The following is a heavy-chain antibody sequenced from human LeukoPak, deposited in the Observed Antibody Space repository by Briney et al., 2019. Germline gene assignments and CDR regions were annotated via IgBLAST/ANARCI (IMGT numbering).Heavy chain of an antibody. J-gene: IGHJ4*02. Sequence: PGGSLRLSCAASGFTFSSYSMNWVRQAPGKGLEWVSAISGSGGSTYYADSVKGRFTISRDNSKNTLYLQMNSLRAEDTAVYYCAKAVVRGVIPYYFDYWGQGPLVTVPS. CDR2: ISGSGGST. CDR1: GFTFSSYS. D-gene: IGHD3-10*01. CDR3: AKAVVRGVIPYYFDY. V-gene: IGHV3-23*01.